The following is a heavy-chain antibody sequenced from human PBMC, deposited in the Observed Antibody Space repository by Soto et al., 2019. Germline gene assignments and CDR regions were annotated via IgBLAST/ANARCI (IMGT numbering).Heavy chain of an antibody. CDR2: INHSGST. J-gene: IGHJ4*02. V-gene: IGHV4-34*01. CDR3: ARGGLMVYAMFDY. Sequence: QVQLQQWGAGLLKPSETLSLTCAVYGGSFSGYYWSWIRQPPGKGLEWIGEINHSGSTKYNPSLKSRVTLSGVTSKNQFSLRLSSVTAADTALYYCARGGLMVYAMFDYWGQGTLVTVSS. CDR1: GGSFSGYY. D-gene: IGHD2-8*01.